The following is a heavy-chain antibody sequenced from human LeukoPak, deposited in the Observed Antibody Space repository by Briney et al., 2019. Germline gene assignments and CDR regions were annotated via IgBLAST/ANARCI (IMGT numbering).Heavy chain of an antibody. Sequence: GESLKTSCKGSGYSFTSYWIGWVRQIPGKGLEWRGIIYPGDSDNRYSPSFQGQVTISADKSISTAYLQWSSLKASDTSMYYCARRSFRAVDGSFEIWGQGTMVTVSS. CDR3: ARRSFRAVDGSFEI. CDR2: IYPGDSDN. J-gene: IGHJ3*02. CDR1: GYSFTSYW. D-gene: IGHD6-19*01. V-gene: IGHV5-51*01.